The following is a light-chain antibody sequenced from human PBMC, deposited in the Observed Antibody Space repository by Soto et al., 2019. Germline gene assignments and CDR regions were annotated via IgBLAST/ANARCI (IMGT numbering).Light chain of an antibody. Sequence: QSVLTQPPSASGSPGQSVTISCTGTSSDVGGYNYVSSYQQHPGKAPKLIIHEVSKWPSGVPDRFSGSKSGNTASLTVSGLQADDEVDYNCSSFADTNKYVFATGTKVTVL. J-gene: IGLJ1*01. V-gene: IGLV2-8*01. CDR1: SSDVGGYNY. CDR3: SSFADTNKYV. CDR2: EVS.